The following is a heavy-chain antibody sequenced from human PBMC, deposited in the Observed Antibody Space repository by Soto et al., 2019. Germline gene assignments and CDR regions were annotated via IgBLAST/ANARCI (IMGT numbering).Heavy chain of an antibody. CDR1: GGSISSYY. CDR3: ARFRGVCSGGSCYSGPIDY. J-gene: IGHJ4*02. V-gene: IGHV4-59*01. D-gene: IGHD2-15*01. CDR2: IYYSGST. Sequence: SETLSLTCTVSGGSISSYYWSWIRQPPGKGLEWIGYIYYSGSTNYDPSLKSRVTISVDTSKNQFSLKLSSVTAADTAVYYCARFRGVCSGGSCYSGPIDYWGQGTLVTVS.